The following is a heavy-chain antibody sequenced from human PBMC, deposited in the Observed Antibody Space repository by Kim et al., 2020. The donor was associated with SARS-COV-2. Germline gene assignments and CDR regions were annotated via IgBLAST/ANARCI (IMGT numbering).Heavy chain of an antibody. Sequence: YADSVKGRFTISRDNSKNTLYLQMNSLRAEDTAVYYCARAGGNGGIFDYWGQGTLVTVSS. D-gene: IGHD7-27*01. J-gene: IGHJ4*02. V-gene: IGHV3-66*01. CDR3: ARAGGNGGIFDY.